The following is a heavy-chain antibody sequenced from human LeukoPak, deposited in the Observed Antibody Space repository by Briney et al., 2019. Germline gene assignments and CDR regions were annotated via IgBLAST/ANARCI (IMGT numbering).Heavy chain of an antibody. CDR2: INTNTGNP. CDR3: ARDDYYGSGIPYFDY. D-gene: IGHD3-10*01. J-gene: IGHJ4*02. V-gene: IGHV7-4-1*02. Sequence: VASVTVSCKASGYTFTSYAMNWVRQAPGQGLEWMGWINTNTGNPTYAQGFTGRFVFSLDTSVSTAYLQISSLTAEDTAVYYCARDDYYGSGIPYFDYWGQGTLVTVSS. CDR1: GYTFTSYA.